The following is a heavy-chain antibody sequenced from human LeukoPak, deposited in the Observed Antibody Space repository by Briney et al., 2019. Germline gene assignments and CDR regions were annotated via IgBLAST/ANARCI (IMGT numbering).Heavy chain of an antibody. CDR1: GVSVNSRY. CDR2: IHYSGAT. J-gene: IGHJ4*02. D-gene: IGHD2-21*02. CDR3: AREDPLTAHFDY. Sequence: SETLSLTCSVSGVSVNSRYWSWVRQPPEKGLEWIGYIHYSGATNYNPSLKSRVSISIDAPRNQFSLSLSSVTAADTAVYYCAREDPLTAHFDYWGQGTLVTVSS. V-gene: IGHV4-59*02.